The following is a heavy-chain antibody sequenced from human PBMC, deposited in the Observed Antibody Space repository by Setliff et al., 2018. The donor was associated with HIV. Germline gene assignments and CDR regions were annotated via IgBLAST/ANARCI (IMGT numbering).Heavy chain of an antibody. J-gene: IGHJ6*02. CDR3: ARTGSWGYYDSSGYPSDYYYGMDV. Sequence: ASVKVSCKASGYSFINYAMNWVRQAPGQGLEWMGWINTNTGNPTYAQGFTGRFVFSLDTSVSTAYLQISSLKAEDTAVYYCARTGSWGYYDSSGYPSDYYYGMDVWGQGTTVTVSS. CDR1: GYSFINYA. V-gene: IGHV7-4-1*02. CDR2: INTNTGNP. D-gene: IGHD3-22*01.